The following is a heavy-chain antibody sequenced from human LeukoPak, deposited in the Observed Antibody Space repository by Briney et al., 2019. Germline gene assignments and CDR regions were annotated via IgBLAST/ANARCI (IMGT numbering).Heavy chain of an antibody. D-gene: IGHD1-1*01. CDR2: ISGGST. Sequence: GGSLRLSCAASGFTVSSNEMSWVRQAPGKGLEWVSSISGGSTYYADSRKGRFTISRDNSKNTLHLQINSLRAEATAVYYCASAGEVPSVSDAFDIWGQGTMVTVSS. V-gene: IGHV3-38-3*01. CDR1: GFTVSSNE. J-gene: IGHJ3*02. CDR3: ASAGEVPSVSDAFDI.